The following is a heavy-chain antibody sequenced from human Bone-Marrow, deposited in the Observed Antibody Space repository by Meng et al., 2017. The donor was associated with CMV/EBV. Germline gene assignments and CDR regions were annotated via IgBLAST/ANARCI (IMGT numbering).Heavy chain of an antibody. Sequence: GESLKISCAASGFTFSSYWMSWVRQAPGKGLEWVANIKQDGSEKYYVDSVKGRFTISRDNAKNSLYLQMNSLRAEDTAMYYCARSGSYYLPGGHPFDYWGQGTLVTVSS. CDR3: ARSGSYYLPGGHPFDY. CDR2: IKQDGSEK. D-gene: IGHD1-26*01. J-gene: IGHJ4*02. V-gene: IGHV3-7*03. CDR1: GFTFSSYW.